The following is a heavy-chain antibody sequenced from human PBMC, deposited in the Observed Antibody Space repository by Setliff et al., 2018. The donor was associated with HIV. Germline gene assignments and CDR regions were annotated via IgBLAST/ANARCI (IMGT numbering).Heavy chain of an antibody. CDR2: GYYGGTT. D-gene: IGHD3-22*01. CDR1: GGSISGGGYY. Sequence: SETLSLTCTVSGGSISGGGYYWTWIRQYPGRGLEWIGYGYYGGTTSYNPSLKSRVTISVDTSKNQFSLKLSSVTAADTAVYYCARSPIYYDSSGQSRGPFDYWGQGTLVTVSS. V-gene: IGHV4-31*03. CDR3: ARSPIYYDSSGQSRGPFDY. J-gene: IGHJ4*02.